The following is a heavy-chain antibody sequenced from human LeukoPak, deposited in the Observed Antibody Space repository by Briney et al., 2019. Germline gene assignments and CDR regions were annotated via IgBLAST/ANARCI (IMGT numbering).Heavy chain of an antibody. Sequence: GGSLRLTCAASGFTFDDYAMHWVRQAPGKALGWVSGISWNSGSIGYADSVKGRFTISRDNAKNSLYLQMNSLRAEDTALYYCAKDIAAAGTYIFDYWGQGTLVTVSS. J-gene: IGHJ4*02. D-gene: IGHD6-13*01. V-gene: IGHV3-9*01. CDR3: AKDIAAAGTYIFDY. CDR2: ISWNSGSI. CDR1: GFTFDDYA.